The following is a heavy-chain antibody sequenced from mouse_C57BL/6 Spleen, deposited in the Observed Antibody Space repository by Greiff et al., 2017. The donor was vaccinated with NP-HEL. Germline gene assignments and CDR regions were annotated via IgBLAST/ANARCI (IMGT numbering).Heavy chain of an antibody. Sequence: EVQLQQSGPELVKPGASVKISCKASGYTFTDHYMNWVKQSHGKSLEWIGDINPNNGGTSYNQKFKGKATLTVDKSSSTAYMELRSLTSEDSAVYYCAREDYGSRTWFAYWGQGTLVTVSA. CDR1: GYTFTDHY. D-gene: IGHD1-1*01. CDR2: INPNNGGT. J-gene: IGHJ3*01. V-gene: IGHV1-26*01. CDR3: AREDYGSRTWFAY.